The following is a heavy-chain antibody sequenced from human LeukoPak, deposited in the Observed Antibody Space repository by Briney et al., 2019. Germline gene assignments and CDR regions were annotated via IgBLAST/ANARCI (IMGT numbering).Heavy chain of an antibody. CDR2: VSSDGDST. CDR3: VRSSASSGPNCFDP. CDR1: GFTFINYA. V-gene: IGHV3-64D*09. D-gene: IGHD3-10*01. Sequence: GGSLRLSCSASGFTFINYAMHWVRQAPGKGLEYVSAVSSDGDSTYNADSVKGRFTISRDNPKNTLYLQMSSLRTEDTAVYYCVRSSASSGPNCFDPWGQGTLVTVSS. J-gene: IGHJ5*02.